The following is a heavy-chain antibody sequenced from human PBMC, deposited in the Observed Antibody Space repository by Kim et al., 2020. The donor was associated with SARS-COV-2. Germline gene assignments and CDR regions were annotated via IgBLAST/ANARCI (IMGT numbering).Heavy chain of an antibody. CDR3: AREGTVTIVPYFDY. CDR1: GGSFSGYY. CDR2: INHSGST. V-gene: IGHV4-34*01. Sequence: SETLSLTCAVYGGSFSGYYWSWIRQPPGKGLEWIGEINHSGSTNYNPSLKSRVTISVDTSKNQFSLKLSSVTAADTAVYYCAREGTVTIVPYFDYWGQGTLVTVSS. J-gene: IGHJ4*02. D-gene: IGHD4-17*01.